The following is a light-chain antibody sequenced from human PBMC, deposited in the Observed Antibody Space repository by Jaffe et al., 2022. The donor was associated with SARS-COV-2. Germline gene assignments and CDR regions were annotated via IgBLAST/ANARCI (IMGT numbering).Light chain of an antibody. CDR3: QQYDNNWPPLFT. Sequence: EIVMTQSPATLSASPGERATLSCRASQGVGSNLAWYQQRPGQAPRLLIYGASTRATGIPARFSGSGSGTEFTLSISSLQSEDFAVYYCQQYDNNWPPLFTFGPGTKVDIK. CDR1: QGVGSN. V-gene: IGKV3-15*01. CDR2: GAS. J-gene: IGKJ3*01.